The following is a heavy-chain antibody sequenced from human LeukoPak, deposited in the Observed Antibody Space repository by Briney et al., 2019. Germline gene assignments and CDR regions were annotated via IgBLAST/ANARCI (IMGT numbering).Heavy chain of an antibody. V-gene: IGHV4-39*01. CDR1: GGSISSSSYY. J-gene: IGHJ4*02. Sequence: PSDTLSLTCTVSGGSISSSSYYWGWIRQPPGKGLEWIGSIYYSGSTYYNPSLKSRVTISVDTSKNQFSLRLSSVTAADTALYYCVSLAGRSSSWRAYYFDYWGQGTLVTVSS. CDR3: VSLAGRSSSWRAYYFDY. CDR2: IYYSGST. D-gene: IGHD6-13*01.